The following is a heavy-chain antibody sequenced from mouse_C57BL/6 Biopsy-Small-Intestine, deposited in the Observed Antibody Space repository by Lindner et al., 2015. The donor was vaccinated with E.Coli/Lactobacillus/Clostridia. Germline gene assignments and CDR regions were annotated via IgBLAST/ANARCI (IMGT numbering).Heavy chain of an antibody. V-gene: IGHV10-1*01. CDR3: VRRDFDY. Sequence: VKDRFTISRDDSESMLYLQMNNLKIEDTAMYYCVRRDFDYWGQGTTLTVSS. J-gene: IGHJ2*01.